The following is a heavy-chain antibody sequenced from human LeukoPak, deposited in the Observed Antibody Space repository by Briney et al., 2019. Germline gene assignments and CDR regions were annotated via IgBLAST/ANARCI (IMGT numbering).Heavy chain of an antibody. D-gene: IGHD5-18*01. Sequence: PGESLKISCKGSGYSFTSYWISWVRQMPGKGLEWVGRIDPSDSYTNYSPSFQGHVTISADKSISTAYLQWSSLKASDTAMCYCARQSTRGMVDTDYDYWGQGTLVTVSS. CDR3: ARQSTRGMVDTDYDY. J-gene: IGHJ4*02. CDR2: IDPSDSYT. V-gene: IGHV5-10-1*01. CDR1: GYSFTSYW.